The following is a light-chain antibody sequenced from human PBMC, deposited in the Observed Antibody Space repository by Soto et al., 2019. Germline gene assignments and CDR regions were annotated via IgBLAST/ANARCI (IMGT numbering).Light chain of an antibody. CDR2: SAS. CDR3: QQVAHSPIT. V-gene: IGKV3-20*01. Sequence: EIVLTQSPGTLSLSPGERGTLSCRASQNLGTLYLAWFQQKSGQAPRLLIYSASRRATGIPDRFTGSGSGTDFTLTINRVEPEDFAVYYCQQVAHSPITFGQGTRLEIK. CDR1: QNLGTLY. J-gene: IGKJ5*01.